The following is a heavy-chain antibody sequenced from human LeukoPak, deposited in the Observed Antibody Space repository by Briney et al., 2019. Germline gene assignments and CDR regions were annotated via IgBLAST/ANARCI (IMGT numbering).Heavy chain of an antibody. J-gene: IGHJ1*01. CDR2: IYYSGST. V-gene: IGHV4-39*01. D-gene: IGHD3-10*01. CDR3: ARGPLLWFGETTKRGREYFQH. CDR1: GGSISSSSYY. Sequence: TSETLSLTCTVSGGSISSSSYYWGWIRQPPGKGLEWIGSIYYSGSTYYNPSLKSRVTISVDTSKNQFSLKLSSVTAADTAVYYCARGPLLWFGETTKRGREYFQHWGQGTLVTVSS.